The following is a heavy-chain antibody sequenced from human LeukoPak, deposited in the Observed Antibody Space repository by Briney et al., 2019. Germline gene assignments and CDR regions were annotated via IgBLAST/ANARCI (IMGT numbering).Heavy chain of an antibody. D-gene: IGHD3-10*01. Sequence: ASVKVSCKASGYTFTGYYMHWVRQAPGQGLEWMGWINPNSGGTNYAQKFQDRVTMTRDTSISTAYMELSRLRSDDTAVYYCARVTRGSGSYYNPVGYWGQGTLVTVSS. CDR2: INPNSGGT. J-gene: IGHJ4*02. CDR3: ARVTRGSGSYYNPVGY. CDR1: GYTFTGYY. V-gene: IGHV1-2*02.